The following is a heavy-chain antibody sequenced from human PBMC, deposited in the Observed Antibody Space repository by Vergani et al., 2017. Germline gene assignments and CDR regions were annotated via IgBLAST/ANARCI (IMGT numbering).Heavy chain of an antibody. J-gene: IGHJ3*02. Sequence: QVQLQESGPGLVKPSETLSLTCTVSGGSISSYYWSWIRQPPGKGLEWIGYIYYSGSTNYNPSLKSRVTISVDTSKNQFSLKLSSVTAADTAVYYCARDTPSSTTGTSHDAFYIWGQGTMVTVSS. CDR3: ARDTPSSTTGTSHDAFYI. D-gene: IGHD4-17*01. V-gene: IGHV4-59*01. CDR2: IYYSGST. CDR1: GGSISSYY.